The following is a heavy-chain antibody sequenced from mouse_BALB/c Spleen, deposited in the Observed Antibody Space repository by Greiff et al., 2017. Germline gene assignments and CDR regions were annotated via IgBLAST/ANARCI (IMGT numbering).Heavy chain of an antibody. CDR2: INPSSGYT. J-gene: IGHJ3*01. D-gene: IGHD2-4*01. V-gene: IGHV1-4*01. CDR3: ARSGHKDYDRFAY. CDR1: GYTFTSYT. Sequence: VQLVESGAELARPGASVKMSCKASGYTFTSYTMHWVKQRPGQGLEWIGYINPSSGYTNYNQKFKDKATLTADKSSSTAYMQLSSLTSEDSAVYYCARSGHKDYDRFAYWGQGTLVTVSA.